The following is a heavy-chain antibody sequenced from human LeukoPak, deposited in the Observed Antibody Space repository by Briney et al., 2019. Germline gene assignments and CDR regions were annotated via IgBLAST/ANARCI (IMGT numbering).Heavy chain of an antibody. J-gene: IGHJ3*02. Sequence: PSETLSLTCTVSGGSISSYYWSWIRQPPGKGLEWIGYIYYSGSTNYSPSLKSRVTISVDTSKNQFSLKLSSVTAADTAVYYCARSRTQNDVFDIWGQGTMVTVSS. CDR2: IYYSGST. V-gene: IGHV4-59*08. CDR3: ARSRTQNDVFDI. CDR1: GGSISSYY.